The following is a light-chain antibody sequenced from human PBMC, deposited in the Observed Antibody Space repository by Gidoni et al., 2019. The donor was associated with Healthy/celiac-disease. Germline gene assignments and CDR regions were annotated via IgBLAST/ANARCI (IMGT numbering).Light chain of an antibody. J-gene: IGLJ2*01. CDR2: DVI. CDR3: SSYTSSSTLV. CDR1: SSDVGGYNS. V-gene: IGLV2-14*03. Sequence: QSALTQPASVSGSPGQPITISCTGTSSDVGGYNSVSWYQQHPGKAPKLMIYDVINRPSGVSNRFSGSKSGNTASLTISGLQAEDEADYYCSSYTSSSTLVFGGGTKLTVL.